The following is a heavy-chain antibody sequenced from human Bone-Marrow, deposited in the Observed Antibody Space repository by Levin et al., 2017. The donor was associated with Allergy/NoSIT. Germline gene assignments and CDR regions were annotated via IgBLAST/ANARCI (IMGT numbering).Heavy chain of an antibody. D-gene: IGHD2/OR15-2a*01. J-gene: IGHJ4*02. CDR3: AKQYCDTFTCYPADH. CDR2: VSDSGDGT. V-gene: IGHV3-23*01. Sequence: QAGESLKISCEASGFTFRNYAMTWIRQAPGKGLEGVAGVSDSGDGTYYTDSVKGRFTVSRDNSRKRLYLQMDSLTVEDTATYYCAKQYCDTFTCYPADHWGQGTQVIVSS. CDR1: GFTFRNYA.